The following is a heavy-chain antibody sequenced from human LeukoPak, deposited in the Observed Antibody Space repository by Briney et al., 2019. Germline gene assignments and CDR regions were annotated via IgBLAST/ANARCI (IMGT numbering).Heavy chain of an antibody. D-gene: IGHD3-16*02. CDR3: ARGKDDYVWGSYRPFDY. CDR2: INPSGGST. J-gene: IGHJ4*02. Sequence: EASVKVSCKASGYTFTSYYMHWVRQAPGQGLEWMGIINPSGGSTSYAQKFQGRVTMTRDTSTSTVYMELSSLRSEDTAVYYCARGKDDYVWGSYRPFDYWGQGTLVTVSS. V-gene: IGHV1-46*01. CDR1: GYTFTSYY.